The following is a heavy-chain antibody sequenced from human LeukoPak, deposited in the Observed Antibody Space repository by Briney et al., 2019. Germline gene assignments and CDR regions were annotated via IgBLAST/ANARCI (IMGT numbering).Heavy chain of an antibody. V-gene: IGHV4-34*01. CDR3: ARAKLTRYYKKGYYYYGMDV. CDR2: INHSGST. D-gene: IGHD3-9*01. J-gene: IGHJ6*04. Sequence: SETLSLTCAVYGGSFSGYYWSWIRQPPGKGLEWIGEINHSGSTNYNPSLKSRVTISVDTSKNQFSLKLSSVTTADTAVYYCARAKLTRYYKKGYYYYGMDVWGKGTTVTVSP. CDR1: GGSFSGYY.